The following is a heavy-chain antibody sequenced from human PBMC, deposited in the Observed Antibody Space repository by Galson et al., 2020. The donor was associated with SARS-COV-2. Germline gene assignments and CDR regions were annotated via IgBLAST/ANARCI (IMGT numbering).Heavy chain of an antibody. J-gene: IGHJ4*02. D-gene: IGHD3-9*01. CDR1: GFTFSNAW. CDR3: TTDMAVGYYDILAGYYQLDY. V-gene: IGHV3-15*01. Sequence: GESLKIPCAAPGFTFSNAWMSWVRQASGKGLEWVGRIKSQTDGGTPDYAAPVKGRFTISRDDSKNTLYLQMNSLKTEDTAVYYCTTDMAVGYYDILAGYYQLDYWGQGTLVTVSS. CDR2: IKSQTDGGTP.